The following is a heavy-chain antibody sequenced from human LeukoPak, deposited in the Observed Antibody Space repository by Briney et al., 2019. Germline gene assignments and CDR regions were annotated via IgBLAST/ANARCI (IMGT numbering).Heavy chain of an antibody. CDR1: EFTFSSYS. D-gene: IGHD3-10*01. Sequence: GGSLRLSCAASEFTFSSYSMNWVRQAPGKGLEWVSSISSSSSSYIYYADSVKGRFTISRDNAKNSLYLQMNSLKADDTAVYYCARFDLFGSGRSFDYWGQGTLVTVSS. J-gene: IGHJ4*02. CDR2: ISSSSSSYI. V-gene: IGHV3-21*01. CDR3: ARFDLFGSGRSFDY.